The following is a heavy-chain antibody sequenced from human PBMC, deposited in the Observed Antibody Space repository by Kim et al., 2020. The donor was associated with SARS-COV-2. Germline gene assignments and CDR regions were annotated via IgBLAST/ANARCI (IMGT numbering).Heavy chain of an antibody. CDR2: IYPGDSDT. Sequence: GESLKISCKGSGYSFTSYWIGWVRQMPGKGLEWMGIIYPGDSDTRYSPSFQGQVTISADKSISTAYLQWSSLKASDTAMYYCARLEATMVRGVQNWFDPWGQGTLVTVSS. CDR1: GYSFTSYW. CDR3: ARLEATMVRGVQNWFDP. D-gene: IGHD3-10*01. J-gene: IGHJ5*02. V-gene: IGHV5-51*01.